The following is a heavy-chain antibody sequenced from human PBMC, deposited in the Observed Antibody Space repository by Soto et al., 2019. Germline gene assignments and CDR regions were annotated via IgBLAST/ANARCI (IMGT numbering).Heavy chain of an antibody. Sequence: GALRLSCAASGFTFTRYSMNWVRQAPGKGLEWVSSISSTTNYIYYGDSMKGRFTISRDNAKNSLYLEMNSLRAEDTAVYYCARESEDLTSNFDYWGQGTLVTVSS. CDR2: ISSTTNYI. V-gene: IGHV3-21*06. CDR1: GFTFTRYS. J-gene: IGHJ4*02. CDR3: ARESEDLTSNFDY.